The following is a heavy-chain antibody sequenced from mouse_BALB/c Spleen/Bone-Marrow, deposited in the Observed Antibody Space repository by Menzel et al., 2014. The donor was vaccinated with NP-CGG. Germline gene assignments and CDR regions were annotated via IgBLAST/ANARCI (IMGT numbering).Heavy chain of an antibody. V-gene: IGHV1S81*02. Sequence: VQLQQSGAELVKPGASVKLSCKASGYTFTSYYMYWVKQGPGQGLEWIGEINPSNGGTNFNEKFKSKATLTVDKSSSTAYMQLSSLTSEDSAVYYCTRSTMITYFDYWGQGTTLTVSS. CDR3: TRSTMITYFDY. CDR1: GYTFTSYY. J-gene: IGHJ2*01. D-gene: IGHD2-4*01. CDR2: INPSNGGT.